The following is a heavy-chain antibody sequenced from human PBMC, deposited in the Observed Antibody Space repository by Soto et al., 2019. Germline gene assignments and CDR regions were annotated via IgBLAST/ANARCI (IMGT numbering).Heavy chain of an antibody. J-gene: IGHJ4*02. CDR1: GFTFSNYP. CDR3: AKEQKNIEDDTSSIFDY. Sequence: GGSLRLSCAASGFTFSNYPMTWVRQAPGKGLEWVSSISASGGSTYYADSVKGRFTISRDNPKNTISLQMNSLRDEDTAVYYCAKEQKNIEDDTSSIFDYWGQGTLVTVSS. CDR2: ISASGGST. V-gene: IGHV3-23*01. D-gene: IGHD2-2*01.